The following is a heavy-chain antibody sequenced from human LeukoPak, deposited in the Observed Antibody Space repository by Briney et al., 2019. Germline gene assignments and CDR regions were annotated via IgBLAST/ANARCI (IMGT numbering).Heavy chain of an antibody. J-gene: IGHJ4*02. Sequence: GGSLRLSCAASGFTFSSYSMNWDRQAPGKGLEWVSSISSSSSYIYYADSVKGRFTISRDNAKNSLYLQMNSLRAEDTAVYYCAKTWNYDILTGYPRGEFDYWGQGTLVTVSS. CDR1: GFTFSSYS. CDR3: AKTWNYDILTGYPRGEFDY. V-gene: IGHV3-21*01. CDR2: ISSSSSYI. D-gene: IGHD3-9*01.